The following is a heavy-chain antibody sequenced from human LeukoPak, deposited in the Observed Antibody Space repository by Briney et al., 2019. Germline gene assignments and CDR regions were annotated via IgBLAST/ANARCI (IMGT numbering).Heavy chain of an antibody. CDR3: AKDTLASTTPDYHLDY. Sequence: GGSLRLSCATSGFTFSRSGMTWVRQPPGKGLEWVASFDGNADGTHYADSVKGRFTISRDNSKNTLYLQMNSLRAEDTAVYYCAKDTLASTTPDYHLDYWGQGTLVTVSS. CDR1: GFTFSRSG. D-gene: IGHD4-17*01. CDR2: FDGNADGT. V-gene: IGHV3-23*01. J-gene: IGHJ4*02.